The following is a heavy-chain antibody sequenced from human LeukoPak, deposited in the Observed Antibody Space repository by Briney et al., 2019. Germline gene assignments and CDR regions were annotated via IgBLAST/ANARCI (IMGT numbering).Heavy chain of an antibody. J-gene: IGHJ3*02. CDR3: ARDVSLWAFDI. D-gene: IGHD2-21*01. Sequence: GGSLRLSCAASGFIFSDFCMSWVRQVPGKGLEWVANIKPDGSEEYYVNSVKGRFTISRDNAKKSLYLQMNSLRAEDTAVYYCARDVSLWAFDIWGQGTMVTVSS. V-gene: IGHV3-7*01. CDR1: GFIFSDFC. CDR2: IKPDGSEE.